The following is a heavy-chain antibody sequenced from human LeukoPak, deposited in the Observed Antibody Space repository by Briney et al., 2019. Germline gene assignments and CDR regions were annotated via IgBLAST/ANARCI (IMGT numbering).Heavy chain of an antibody. J-gene: IGHJ4*02. CDR3: ARTYYFDSSGPPLGY. V-gene: IGHV1-69*05. D-gene: IGHD3-22*01. CDR1: GGTFSSYA. Sequence: ASVKVSCKASGGTFSSYAISWVRQAPGQGLEWMGGIIPIFGTANYAQKFQGRVTITRDTSAKTAYMELSSLRSEDTAVYYCARTYYFDSSGPPLGYWGQGTLVTVSS. CDR2: IIPIFGTA.